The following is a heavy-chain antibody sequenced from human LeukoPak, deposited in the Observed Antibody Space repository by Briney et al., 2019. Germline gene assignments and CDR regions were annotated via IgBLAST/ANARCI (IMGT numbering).Heavy chain of an antibody. V-gene: IGHV1-18*01. Sequence: GASVKVSCKASGFTFTCYGYTLVWQAPGQGLEWLGFISAYNGNTHYTQKLQGRVTMTTDTSTNTASMELRSLRSDDTAVYYCARGGIFYGSGSYRANNWFDPWGQGTLVTVSS. CDR2: ISAYNGNT. D-gene: IGHD3-10*01. J-gene: IGHJ5*02. CDR3: ARGGIFYGSGSYRANNWFDP. CDR1: GFTFTCYG.